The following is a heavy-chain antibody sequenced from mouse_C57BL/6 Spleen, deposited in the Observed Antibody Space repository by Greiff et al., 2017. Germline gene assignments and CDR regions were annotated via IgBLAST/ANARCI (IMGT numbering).Heavy chain of an antibody. J-gene: IGHJ4*01. D-gene: IGHD2-4*01. CDR1: GFTFSDYG. Sequence: VQLKESGGGLVKPGGSLKLSCAASGFTFSDYGMHWVRQAPEKGLEWVAYISSGSSTIYYADTVKGRFTISRDNAKNTLFLQMTSLRSEDTAMYYCARGDYDIYYAMDYWGQGTSVTVSS. V-gene: IGHV5-17*01. CDR2: ISSGSSTI. CDR3: ARGDYDIYYAMDY.